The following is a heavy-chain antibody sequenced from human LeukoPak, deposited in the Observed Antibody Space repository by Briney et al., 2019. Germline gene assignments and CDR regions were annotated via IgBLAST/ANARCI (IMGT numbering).Heavy chain of an antibody. CDR1: GYSFTSYW. Sequence: GESLKISCKGSGYSFTSYWIGWVRQMPGKGLEWMGIIYPGDSDTRYSPSFQGQATISADKSISTAYLQWSSLKASDTAMYYCARRDYDILTGYYNYFDYWGQGTLVTVSS. CDR3: ARRDYDILTGYYNYFDY. D-gene: IGHD3-9*01. CDR2: IYPGDSDT. V-gene: IGHV5-51*01. J-gene: IGHJ4*02.